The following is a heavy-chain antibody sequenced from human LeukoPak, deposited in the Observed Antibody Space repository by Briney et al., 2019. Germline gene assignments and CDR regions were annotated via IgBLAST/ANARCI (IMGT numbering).Heavy chain of an antibody. CDR1: GGSFSGYY. CDR2: INHSGST. J-gene: IGHJ5*02. D-gene: IGHD6-13*01. Sequence: SETLSLTCAVYGGSFSGYYWSWIRQPPGKGLEWIGEINHSGSTNYNPSLKSRVTISVDTSKNQFSLKLSSVTAADTAVYYCARVLGRGYSSSWYAFGWFDPWGQGTLVTVSS. V-gene: IGHV4-34*01. CDR3: ARVLGRGYSSSWYAFGWFDP.